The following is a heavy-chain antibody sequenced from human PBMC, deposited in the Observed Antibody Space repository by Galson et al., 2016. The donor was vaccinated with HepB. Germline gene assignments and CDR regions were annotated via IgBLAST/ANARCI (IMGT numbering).Heavy chain of an antibody. Sequence: SLRLSCAASGFSFSSYSMNWVRQAPGKGLEGVSYISSRISTKYYADSVKGRFTISRDNAKNSLYLQMNSLRDEDTAVYYCARDAPGFDDFWSGYHPYGMDVWGQGTTVTVSS. CDR1: GFSFSSYS. CDR3: ARDAPGFDDFWSGYHPYGMDV. V-gene: IGHV3-48*02. J-gene: IGHJ6*02. D-gene: IGHD3-3*01. CDR2: ISSRISTK.